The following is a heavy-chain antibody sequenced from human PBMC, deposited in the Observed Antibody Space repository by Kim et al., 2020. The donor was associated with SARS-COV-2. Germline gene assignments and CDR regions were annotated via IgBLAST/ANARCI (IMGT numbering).Heavy chain of an antibody. Sequence: SETLSLTCTVSGGSISSSSYYWGWIRQPPGKGLEWIGSIYYSGSTYYNPSLKSRVTISVDTSKNQFSLKLSSVTAADTAVYYCARLEWISKLAFDIWGQGTMVTVSS. CDR2: IYYSGST. CDR1: GGSISSSSYY. J-gene: IGHJ3*02. V-gene: IGHV4-39*01. D-gene: IGHD2-2*03. CDR3: ARLEWISKLAFDI.